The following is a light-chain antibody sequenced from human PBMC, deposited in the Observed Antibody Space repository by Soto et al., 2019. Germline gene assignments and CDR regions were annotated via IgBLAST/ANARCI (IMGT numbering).Light chain of an antibody. Sequence: EIVLTQSPATLSLSPGERATLSCRASQSVSSYLAWYQQKPGQAPRLLIYDASSRATGIPDRFSGSGSGTDFTLTISRLEPEDFAVYYCQQLGTFGQGAKVDIK. CDR2: DAS. CDR3: QQLGT. J-gene: IGKJ1*01. CDR1: QSVSSY. V-gene: IGKV3-11*01.